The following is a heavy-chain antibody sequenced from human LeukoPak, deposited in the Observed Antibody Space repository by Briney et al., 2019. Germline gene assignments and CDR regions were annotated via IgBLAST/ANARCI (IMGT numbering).Heavy chain of an antibody. Sequence: GGSLRLSCAASGFTFSNYAMSWVRQAPGKGLEWLSAISGIGGSTYYADSVKGRFTISRDNSKNTLYLQMNSLRAEDTAVYYCAKPLAEYQLLPRAFDIWGQGTMVTVSS. J-gene: IGHJ3*02. D-gene: IGHD2-2*01. CDR3: AKPLAEYQLLPRAFDI. V-gene: IGHV3-23*01. CDR1: GFTFSNYA. CDR2: ISGIGGST.